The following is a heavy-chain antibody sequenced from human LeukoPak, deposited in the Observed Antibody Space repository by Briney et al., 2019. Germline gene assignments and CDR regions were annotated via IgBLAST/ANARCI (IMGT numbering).Heavy chain of an antibody. Sequence: PGGSLRLSCAASGFTFSNHLMSWVRQAPGKGLEWVSTISGSGAGTYYADSVKGRFTISRDNSKNTLYLQMNSLRAEDTAVYYCAKDRGGFLEWLLWATFDYWGQGTLVTVSS. CDR1: GFTFSNHL. J-gene: IGHJ4*02. CDR3: AKDRGGFLEWLLWATFDY. CDR2: ISGSGAGT. D-gene: IGHD3-3*01. V-gene: IGHV3-23*01.